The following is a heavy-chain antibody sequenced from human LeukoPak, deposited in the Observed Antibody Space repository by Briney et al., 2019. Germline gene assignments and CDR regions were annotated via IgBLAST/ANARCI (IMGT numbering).Heavy chain of an antibody. CDR2: IYYSGST. J-gene: IGHJ5*02. V-gene: IGHV4-39*01. Sequence: SETQSLTCTVSGGSISSSSYYWGRIRQPPGTGLEWIGSIYYSGSTYYNPSLKSRVTISVDTSKNQFSLKLSSVNAADTAVYYCARHIVVVAAGWFDPWGQGTLVTVSS. CDR1: GGSISSSSYY. CDR3: ARHIVVVAAGWFDP. D-gene: IGHD2-15*01.